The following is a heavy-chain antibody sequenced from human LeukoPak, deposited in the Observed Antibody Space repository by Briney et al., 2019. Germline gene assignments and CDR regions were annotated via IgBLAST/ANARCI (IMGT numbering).Heavy chain of an antibody. V-gene: IGHV4-34*01. Sequence: PSETLSLTCAVYGGSFSGYYWSWIRQPPGKGLEWIGEINHSGSTNYNPSLKSRVTISVDTSKNQFSLKLSSVTAADTAVYYCARSLWFGDSFDYWGQGTLVTVSS. D-gene: IGHD3-10*01. CDR2: INHSGST. J-gene: IGHJ4*02. CDR1: GGSFSGYY. CDR3: ARSLWFGDSFDY.